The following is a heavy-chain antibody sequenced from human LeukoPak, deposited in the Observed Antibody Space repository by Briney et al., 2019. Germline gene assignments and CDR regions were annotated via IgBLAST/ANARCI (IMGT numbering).Heavy chain of an antibody. V-gene: IGHV3-48*01. CDR1: GFTFSSYS. Sequence: GGSLRLSCAASGFTFSSYSMNWVRQAPGKGLEWVSYISSSSSTIYYADSVKGRFTISRDNAKNSLYLQMNSLRAEDTAVYYCARDAATTVDYWGQGTLVAVSS. CDR2: ISSSSSTI. CDR3: ARDAATTVDY. J-gene: IGHJ4*02. D-gene: IGHD4-17*01.